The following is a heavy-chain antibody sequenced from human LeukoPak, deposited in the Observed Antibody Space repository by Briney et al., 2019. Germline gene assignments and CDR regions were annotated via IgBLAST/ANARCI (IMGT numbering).Heavy chain of an antibody. D-gene: IGHD2-2*01. CDR2: IVPIFGTA. CDR3: ALDSNIVVVPAAIGYFDY. J-gene: IGHJ4*02. Sequence: SVKVSCKASGGTFSSYAISWVRQAPGQGLEWMGGIVPIFGTANYAQKFQGRVTITTDESTSTAYMELSSLRSEDTAVHYCALDSNIVVVPAAIGYFDYWGQGTLVTGPS. V-gene: IGHV1-69*05. CDR1: GGTFSSYA.